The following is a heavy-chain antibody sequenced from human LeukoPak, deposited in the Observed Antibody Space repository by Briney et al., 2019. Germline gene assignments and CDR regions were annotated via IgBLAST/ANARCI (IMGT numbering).Heavy chain of an antibody. D-gene: IGHD1-26*01. CDR1: GFTFNNDW. V-gene: IGHV3-7*01. J-gene: IGHJ4*02. CDR3: ARGLGAPDY. CDR2: IKQDGSEK. Sequence: GGSLRLSCAASGFTFNNDWMSWVRQAPGKGLEWVANIKQDGSEKNYVDSVKGRFTISRDNAKKSLYLQMNSLRTEDTAVYYCARGLGAPDYWGQGALVPVSS.